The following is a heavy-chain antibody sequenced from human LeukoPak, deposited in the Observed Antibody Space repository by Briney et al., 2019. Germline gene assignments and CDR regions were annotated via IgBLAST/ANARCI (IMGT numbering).Heavy chain of an antibody. CDR1: GYTFTSYG. D-gene: IGHD1-26*01. J-gene: IGHJ3*02. CDR2: ISAYNGNT. Sequence: ASVKVSCKASGYTFTSYGISWVRQAPGQGLEWMGWISAYNGNTNYAQKLQGRVTMTTDTSTSTAYMELRSLRSDDTAVYYCARDSRGGSYYAEKDAFDIWGQGTMVTVSS. CDR3: ARDSRGGSYYAEKDAFDI. V-gene: IGHV1-18*01.